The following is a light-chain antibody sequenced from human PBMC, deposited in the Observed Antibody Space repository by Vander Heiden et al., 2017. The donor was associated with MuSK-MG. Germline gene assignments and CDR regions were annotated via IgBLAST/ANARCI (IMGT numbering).Light chain of an antibody. CDR3: QSTDRSLNGSII. CDR2: GNT. V-gene: IGLV1-40*01. CDR1: SSNIGAGYD. J-gene: IGLJ2*01. Sequence: QSVLTQPPSVSGAPGQRVTISCTGSSSNIGAGYDVHWYQQVPGTAPKLRSYGNTNRPSGVSDRFSGSKSGTSAYLAINGLQAEDEAEYHGQSTDRSLNGSIIFGGGTKLTVL.